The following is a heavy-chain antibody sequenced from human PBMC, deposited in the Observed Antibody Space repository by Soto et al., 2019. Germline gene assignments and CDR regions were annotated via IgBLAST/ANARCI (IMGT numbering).Heavy chain of an antibody. CDR2: INAGNGNT. CDR1: GYTFTSYA. D-gene: IGHD3-9*01. CDR3: ARLYYDILTGPGGMDV. V-gene: IGHV1-3*01. Sequence: GASVKVSCKASGYTFTSYAMHWVRQAPGQRLEWMGWINAGNGNTKYSQKFQGRVTITRDTSASTAYMELSSLRSEDTAVYYCARLYYDILTGPGGMDVSGPVTTVTLSS. J-gene: IGHJ6*02.